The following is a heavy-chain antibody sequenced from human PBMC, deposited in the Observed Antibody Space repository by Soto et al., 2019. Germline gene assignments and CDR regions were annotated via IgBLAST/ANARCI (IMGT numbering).Heavy chain of an antibody. D-gene: IGHD2-15*01. J-gene: IGHJ3*02. CDR3: TTDRPAVVAALFILDI. CDR2: IKSKTDGGTT. V-gene: IGHV3-15*01. Sequence: EVQLVESGGGLVKPGGSLRLSCAASGFTFSNAWMSWVRQAPGKGLEWVGRIKSKTDGGTTDYAAPVKGRFTISRDDSKNTLYLQMNSLKTEDTAVYYCTTDRPAVVAALFILDIWGQGTMVTVSS. CDR1: GFTFSNAW.